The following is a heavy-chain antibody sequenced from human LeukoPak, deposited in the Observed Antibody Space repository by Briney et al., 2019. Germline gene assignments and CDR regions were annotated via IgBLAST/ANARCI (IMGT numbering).Heavy chain of an antibody. CDR1: GFTFSSYG. CDR3: ANTGTTWGVSSSWSGRFDY. D-gene: IGHD6-13*01. CDR2: ISYDGSNK. Sequence: QPGRSLRLSCAASGFTFSSYGMHWVRQAPGKGLEWVAVISYDGSNKYYADSVKGRFTISRDNSKNTLYLQMNSLRPEDTAVYYCANTGTTWGVSSSWSGRFDYWGQGTLVTVSS. J-gene: IGHJ4*02. V-gene: IGHV3-30*18.